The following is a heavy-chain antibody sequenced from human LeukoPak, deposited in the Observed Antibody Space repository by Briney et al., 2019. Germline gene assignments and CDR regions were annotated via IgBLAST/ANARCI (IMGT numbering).Heavy chain of an antibody. V-gene: IGHV1-18*01. Sequence: GASVKVSCKASGYTFTSYGISWVRQAPGQGLEWMGWISAYNGNTNYAQKLQGRVTMTTDTSTSTAYMELRSLRSDDTAVYYCAREKTADSSGWDFDYWGQGTLVTVSS. D-gene: IGHD6-19*01. CDR2: ISAYNGNT. CDR1: GYTFTSYG. J-gene: IGHJ4*02. CDR3: AREKTADSSGWDFDY.